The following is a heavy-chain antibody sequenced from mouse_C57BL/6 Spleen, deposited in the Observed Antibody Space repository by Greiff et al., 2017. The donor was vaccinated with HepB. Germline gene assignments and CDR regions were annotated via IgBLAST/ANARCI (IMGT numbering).Heavy chain of an antibody. CDR3: AGYYGSSLSWYFDV. V-gene: IGHV1-55*01. CDR2: IYPGSGST. Sequence: VQLQQSGAELVKPGASVKMSCKASGYTFTSYWITWVKQRPGQGLEWIGDIYPGSGSTNYNEKFKSKATLTVDTSSSTAYMQLSSLTSEDSAVYYCAGYYGSSLSWYFDVWGTGTTVTVSS. CDR1: GYTFTSYW. D-gene: IGHD1-1*01. J-gene: IGHJ1*03.